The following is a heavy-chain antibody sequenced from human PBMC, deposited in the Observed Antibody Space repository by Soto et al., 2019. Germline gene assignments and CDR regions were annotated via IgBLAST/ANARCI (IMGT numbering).Heavy chain of an antibody. CDR2: ISSSSSYI. D-gene: IGHD3-3*01. CDR3: ARDQVLRFLEWTLPDY. V-gene: IGHV3-21*01. Sequence: GGSLRLSCAASGFTFSSYAMSWVRQAPGKGLEWVSSISSSSSYIYYADSVKGRFTISRDNAKNSLYLQMNSLRAEDTAVYYCARDQVLRFLEWTLPDYWGQGTLVTVS. J-gene: IGHJ4*02. CDR1: GFTFSSYA.